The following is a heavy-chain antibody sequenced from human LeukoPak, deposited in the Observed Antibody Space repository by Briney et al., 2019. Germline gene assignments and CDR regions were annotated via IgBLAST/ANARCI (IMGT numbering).Heavy chain of an antibody. Sequence: GGSLRLSCAASGFTFSDYYMSWIRQAPAKGLEWVSYISSSGSTIYYADSVKGRFTISRDNAKNTMYLQMNSLRAEDTALYYCARENDYDVYLAFDVWGQGTMVTVSS. V-gene: IGHV3-11*04. CDR2: ISSSGSTI. CDR3: ARENDYDVYLAFDV. D-gene: IGHD1-1*01. J-gene: IGHJ3*01. CDR1: GFTFSDYY.